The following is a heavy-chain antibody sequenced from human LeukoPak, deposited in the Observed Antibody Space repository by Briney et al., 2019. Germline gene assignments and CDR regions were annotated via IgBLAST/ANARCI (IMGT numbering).Heavy chain of an antibody. V-gene: IGHV3-30*18. CDR3: AKETAIAAAFDY. Sequence: GGSLRLSCAASGFTFSSYGMHWVRQAPGKGLEWVAVISYDGSNKYYADSVKGRFTISRDNSKNTLYLQMISLRAEDTAVYYCAKETAIAAAFDYWGQGTLVTVSS. CDR2: ISYDGSNK. J-gene: IGHJ4*02. D-gene: IGHD6-13*01. CDR1: GFTFSSYG.